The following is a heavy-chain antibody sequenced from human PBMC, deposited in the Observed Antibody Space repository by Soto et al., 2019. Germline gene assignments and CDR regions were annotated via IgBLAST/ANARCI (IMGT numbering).Heavy chain of an antibody. V-gene: IGHV3-23*01. CDR2: ISGGSGDST. Sequence: PGGSLRLSCAASGFTFSNYAMHWVRQAPGKGLEWVSGISGGSGDSTFYADSVKGRFTISRDNSKNTLHLQMNSLRTEDTAVYYCAKNQPSWATRAAFDYWGQGTLVTVSS. J-gene: IGHJ4*02. CDR1: GFTFSNYA. CDR3: AKNQPSWATRAAFDY. D-gene: IGHD2-2*01.